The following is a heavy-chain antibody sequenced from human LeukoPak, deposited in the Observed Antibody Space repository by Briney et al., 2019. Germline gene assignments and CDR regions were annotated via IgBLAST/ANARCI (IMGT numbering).Heavy chain of an antibody. V-gene: IGHV2-5*02. CDR1: GDSISSHNYY. D-gene: IGHD3-22*01. Sequence: TLSLTCTVSGDSISSHNYYWRWIRQPPGKALEWLALIYWDDDKRYSPSLKSRLTITKDTSKNQVVLTMTNMDPVDTATYYCAALAYYYDSSGQNFDYWGQGTLVTVSS. J-gene: IGHJ4*02. CDR2: IYWDDDK. CDR3: AALAYYYDSSGQNFDY.